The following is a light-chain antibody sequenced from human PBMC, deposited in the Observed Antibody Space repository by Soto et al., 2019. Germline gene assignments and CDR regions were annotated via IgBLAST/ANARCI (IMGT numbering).Light chain of an antibody. V-gene: IGKV1-5*03. J-gene: IGKJ4*01. Sequence: DIQMTQSPSTLSASVGDRVTITCRASQSISTWLAWYQQKPGKAPKLLIYKASTLEGGVPSRFSGSGSGTDFNITISSLQPDDFATYYCQQYNTYPLTFCGGTTVDIK. CDR1: QSISTW. CDR3: QQYNTYPLT. CDR2: KAS.